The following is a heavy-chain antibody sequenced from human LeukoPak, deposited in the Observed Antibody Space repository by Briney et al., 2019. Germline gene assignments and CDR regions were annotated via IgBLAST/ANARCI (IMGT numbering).Heavy chain of an antibody. CDR1: GFTLSSYG. Sequence: GGSLRLSCAASGFTLSSYGMHWVRQAPGKGLEWVAFIRYDGSNKYHADSVKGRFTISRDNSKNTLYLQMNSLRAEDTAVYYCAKAGYGDYAFFDYWGQGTLVTVSS. V-gene: IGHV3-30*02. CDR3: AKAGYGDYAFFDY. D-gene: IGHD4-17*01. J-gene: IGHJ4*02. CDR2: IRYDGSNK.